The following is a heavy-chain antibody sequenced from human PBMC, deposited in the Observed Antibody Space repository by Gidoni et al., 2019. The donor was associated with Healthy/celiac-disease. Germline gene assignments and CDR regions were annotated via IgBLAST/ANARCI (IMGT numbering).Heavy chain of an antibody. CDR2: ISAYNGNT. D-gene: IGHD1-26*01. J-gene: IGHJ4*02. CDR3: ARDLRDSGSYGVPFDY. V-gene: IGHV1-18*04. Sequence: VQLLQSGAAVRNPSASVKVSCTASAYTFPTYGISWVRQAPGQGLEWMGWISAYNGNTNYAQKRQGRVTMTTDTSTSTAYMELRSLRSDDTAVYYCARDLRDSGSYGVPFDYWGQGTLVTVSS. CDR1: AYTFPTYG.